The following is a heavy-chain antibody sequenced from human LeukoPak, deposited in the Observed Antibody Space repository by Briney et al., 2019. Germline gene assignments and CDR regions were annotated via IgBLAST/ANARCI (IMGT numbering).Heavy chain of an antibody. CDR2: IYSGGST. J-gene: IGHJ6*02. V-gene: IGHV3-53*04. Sequence: PGGSLRLSCAASGFTFSSYAMSWVRQAPGKGLEWVSVIYSGGSTYYADSVKGRFTISRHNSKNTLYLQMNSLSAEDTAVYYCARASAGLYYYYGMDVWGQGTTVTVSS. D-gene: IGHD3/OR15-3a*01. CDR1: GFTFSSYA. CDR3: ARASAGLYYYYGMDV.